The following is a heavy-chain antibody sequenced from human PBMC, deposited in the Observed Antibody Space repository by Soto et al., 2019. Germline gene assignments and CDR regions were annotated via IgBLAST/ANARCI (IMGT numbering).Heavy chain of an antibody. J-gene: IGHJ4*02. CDR1: GFTFSSYG. V-gene: IGHV3-33*01. Sequence: QVQLVESGGGVVQPGRSLRLSCAASGFTFSSYGMHWVRQPPGKGLEWVAVIWYDGSNKYYADSVKGRFTISRDNSKSTLYLQMNTLRAEDTAVYYCARAEGDSGFYPPDYWDQGTLVTVSS. CDR3: ARAEGDSGFYPPDY. D-gene: IGHD3-22*01. CDR2: IWYDGSNK.